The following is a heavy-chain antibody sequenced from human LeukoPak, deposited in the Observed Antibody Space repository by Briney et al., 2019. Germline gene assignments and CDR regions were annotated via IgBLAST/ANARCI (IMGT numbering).Heavy chain of an antibody. D-gene: IGHD3-9*01. CDR1: GGSISSSSYY. Sequence: PSETLSLTCTVSGGSISSSSYYWGWIRQPRGKGLEWIGSIYYSGSTYYNPSLKSRVTISVDTSKNQFSLKLSSVTAADTAVYYCARQAPLRYFDWLHAFDIWGQGTMVTVSS. CDR2: IYYSGST. J-gene: IGHJ3*02. CDR3: ARQAPLRYFDWLHAFDI. V-gene: IGHV4-39*01.